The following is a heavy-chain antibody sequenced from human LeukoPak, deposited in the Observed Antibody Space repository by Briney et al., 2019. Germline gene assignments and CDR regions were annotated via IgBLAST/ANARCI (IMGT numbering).Heavy chain of an antibody. Sequence: SETLSLTCTVSSGPMRSDYWSWIRQPPGKGLEWIGYIYHSGSTKYNPSLKSRVTMSVDTSKNQFSLKLSSVTAADTAVYYCARSLTGVGKYNWFDPCGQGTLVTVSS. J-gene: IGHJ5*02. CDR2: IYHSGST. D-gene: IGHD4/OR15-4a*01. CDR1: SGPMRSDY. V-gene: IGHV4-59*01. CDR3: ARSLTGVGKYNWFDP.